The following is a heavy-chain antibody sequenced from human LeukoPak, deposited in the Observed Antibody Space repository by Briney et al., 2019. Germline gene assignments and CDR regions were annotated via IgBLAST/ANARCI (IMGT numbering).Heavy chain of an antibody. CDR1: GYSFSSYG. D-gene: IGHD6-19*01. Sequence: ASVKVFCKASGYSFSSYGISWVRQAPGQGLEWMGWISAYNGNTNYAQKLQGRVTMTTDTSTSTAYMELRSLRSDDTAVYYCANSIVVAGSWFDPWGRGTLVTVSS. CDR3: ANSIVVAGSWFDP. CDR2: ISAYNGNT. J-gene: IGHJ5*02. V-gene: IGHV1-18*01.